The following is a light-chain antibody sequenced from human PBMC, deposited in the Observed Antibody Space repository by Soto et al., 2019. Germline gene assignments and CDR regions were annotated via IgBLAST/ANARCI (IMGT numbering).Light chain of an antibody. CDR2: DVT. J-gene: IGLJ1*01. V-gene: IGLV2-18*02. Sequence: QSALTQPPSVSGSPGQSVTISCTGTSTDFVSYNRVSWYQQPPGTAPKLMIYDVTKRPSGVPDRFSGSKSGNTASLTISGLQAEDEADFYCCSYGGSFPYVFGTGTKV. CDR1: STDFVSYNR. CDR3: CSYGGSFPYV.